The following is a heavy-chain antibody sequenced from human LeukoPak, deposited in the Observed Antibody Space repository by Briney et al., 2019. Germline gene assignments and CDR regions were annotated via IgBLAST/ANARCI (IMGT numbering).Heavy chain of an antibody. CDR2: INHSGSS. CDR3: ARVLVVAATVGFDY. V-gene: IGHV4-34*01. D-gene: IGHD2-15*01. CDR1: GGSFSGYY. J-gene: IGHJ4*02. Sequence: SETLSLTCAVYGGSFSGYYWSWIRQPPGKGLEWIGEINHSGSSNYNPSLKSRVTISVDTSKNQFSLKLSSVTAAHTAVYYCARVLVVAATVGFDYWGQGTLVTVSS.